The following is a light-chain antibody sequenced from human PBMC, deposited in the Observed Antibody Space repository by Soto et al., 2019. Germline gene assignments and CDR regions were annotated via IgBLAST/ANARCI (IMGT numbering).Light chain of an antibody. CDR3: QQYNTYPWT. Sequence: DIPMTQSPSTLSASVGDRVTITCRASQIISSWLAWYQQKPGKAPKLLIYDASSLQSGVPSRFSGSGSGTEFTLTISSLQPDDFATYYCQQYNTYPWTFDQGTKVELK. V-gene: IGKV1-5*01. J-gene: IGKJ1*01. CDR1: QIISSW. CDR2: DAS.